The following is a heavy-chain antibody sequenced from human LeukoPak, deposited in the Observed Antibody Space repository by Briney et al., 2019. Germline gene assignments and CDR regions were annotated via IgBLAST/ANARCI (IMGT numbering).Heavy chain of an antibody. CDR3: VKAYCTTTSCYPDY. D-gene: IGHD2-2*01. V-gene: IGHV3-64D*06. J-gene: IGHJ4*02. CDR2: ISINGGST. Sequence: GGSLRLSCLASGFTFSSYPMYWGRQAPGKGLEYVSFISINGGSTLYADSVKGRFTISRDNSKNTLYLQMSSLRAEDTAVYYCVKAYCTTTSCYPDYWGQGTLVTVSS. CDR1: GFTFSSYP.